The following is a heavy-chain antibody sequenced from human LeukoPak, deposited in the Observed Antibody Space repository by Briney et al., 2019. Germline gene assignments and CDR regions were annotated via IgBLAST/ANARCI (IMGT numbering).Heavy chain of an antibody. CDR3: ARLGPYYDSSGYGEYNWFDP. V-gene: IGHV1-18*01. CDR2: ISAYNGNT. D-gene: IGHD3-22*01. CDR1: GYTFTSYG. Sequence: ASVKVSCKASGYTFTSYGISWVRQAPGQGLEWMGWISAYNGNTNYAQKLQGRVTMTTDTSTSTAYMELSSLRSEDTAVYYCARLGPYYDSSGYGEYNWFDPWGQGTLVTVSS. J-gene: IGHJ5*02.